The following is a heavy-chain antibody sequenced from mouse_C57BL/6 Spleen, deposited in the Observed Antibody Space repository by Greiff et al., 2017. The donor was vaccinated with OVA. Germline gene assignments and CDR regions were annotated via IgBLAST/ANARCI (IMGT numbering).Heavy chain of an antibody. Sequence: QVQLKESGPELVKPGASVKISCKASGYAFSSSWMNWVKQRPGKGLEWIGRIYPGDGDTNYNGKFKGKATLTADKSSSTAYMQLSSLTSEDSAVYFCARSGGYWYFDVWGTGTTVTVSS. CDR3: ARSGGYWYFDV. V-gene: IGHV1-82*01. D-gene: IGHD3-2*02. CDR1: GYAFSSSW. J-gene: IGHJ1*03. CDR2: IYPGDGDT.